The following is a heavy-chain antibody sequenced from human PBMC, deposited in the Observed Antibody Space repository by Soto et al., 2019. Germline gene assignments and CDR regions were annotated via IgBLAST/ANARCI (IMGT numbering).Heavy chain of an antibody. D-gene: IGHD3-3*01. CDR1: GGSISSGGYS. CDR2: IYHSGST. Sequence: SETLSLTCAVSGGSISSGGYSWSWIRRPPGKGLEWIGYIYHSGSTYYNPSLKSRVTISVDRSKNQFSLKLSSVTAADTAVYYCARATYYDFWSGPDNWGQGTLVTVSS. V-gene: IGHV4-30-2*01. J-gene: IGHJ4*02. CDR3: ARATYYDFWSGPDN.